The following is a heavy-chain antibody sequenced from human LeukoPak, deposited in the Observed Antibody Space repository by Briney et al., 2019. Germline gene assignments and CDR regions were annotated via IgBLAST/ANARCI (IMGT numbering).Heavy chain of an antibody. CDR2: IYHSGST. D-gene: IGHD6-6*01. CDR1: GYSISSGYY. Sequence: TSETLSLTCGVSGYSISSGYYWGWIRQPPGKGLEWIGSIYHSGSTYYNPSLKSRVTISVDTSKNQFSLKLTSVTAADTAVYYCAGHPYSSSYYFGYLGQGSLVTVSS. V-gene: IGHV4-38-2*01. CDR3: AGHPYSSSYYFGY. J-gene: IGHJ4*02.